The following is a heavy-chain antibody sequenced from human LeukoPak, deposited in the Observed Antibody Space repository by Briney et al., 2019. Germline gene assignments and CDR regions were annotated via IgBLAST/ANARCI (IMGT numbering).Heavy chain of an antibody. CDR1: GFTFSSYW. CDR2: INSDGSST. J-gene: IGHJ5*02. V-gene: IGHV3-74*01. CDR3: AREVGVTTPFDP. Sequence: PGGALRLSCAASGFTFSSYWMHWVRPAPGKGLVWVSRINSDGSSTSYADSVKGRFTISRDNAKNTLYLQMNSLRAEDTAVYYCAREVGVTTPFDPWGQGTLVTVSS. D-gene: IGHD4-17*01.